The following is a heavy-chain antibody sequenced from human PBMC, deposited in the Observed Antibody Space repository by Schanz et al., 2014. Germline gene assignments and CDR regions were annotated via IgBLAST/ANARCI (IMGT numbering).Heavy chain of an antibody. J-gene: IGHJ6*02. D-gene: IGHD6-13*01. CDR3: ARVRRRIATPSTPSFRNYYYYAMDV. Sequence: QVQLVESGGGVVQPGRSLRLSCAASGFTFRDYYMSWIRQAPGKGLEWVSTISASGGSTYYADSVKGRFTISRDNAKNSLYLQMNSLRAEDTSVYFCARVRRRIATPSTPSFRNYYYYAMDVWGQGTTXTVSS. CDR2: ISASGGST. V-gene: IGHV3-11*04. CDR1: GFTFRDYY.